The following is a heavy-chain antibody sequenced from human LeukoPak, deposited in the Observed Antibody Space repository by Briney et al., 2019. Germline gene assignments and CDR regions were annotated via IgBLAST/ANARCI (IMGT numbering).Heavy chain of an antibody. CDR1: GGSFSGYY. V-gene: IGHV4-34*01. D-gene: IGHD6-6*01. CDR2: INHSGST. Sequence: SETLSLTCAVYGGSFSGYYWSWIRQPPGKGLEWIGEINHSGSTNYNPSLKSRVTISVDTSKNQFSLKLSSVTAADTAMYYCARESGSYSSSYRFDSWGQGTLVTVSS. J-gene: IGHJ4*02. CDR3: ARESGSYSSSYRFDS.